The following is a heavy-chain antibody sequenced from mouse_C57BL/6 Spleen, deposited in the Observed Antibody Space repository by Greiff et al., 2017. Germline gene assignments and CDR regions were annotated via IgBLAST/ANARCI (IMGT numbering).Heavy chain of an antibody. J-gene: IGHJ2*01. V-gene: IGHV1-78*01. CDR1: GYTFTDHT. Sequence: QVQLQQSDAELVKPGASVKISCKVSGYTFTDHTIHWMKQRPEQGLEWIGYIYPRDGSTKYNEKFKGKATLTADKSSSTAYMQLNNLTSEDSAVYLCARGGYGYDVDLYWGQGTTLTVSS. CDR2: IYPRDGST. D-gene: IGHD2-2*01. CDR3: ARGGYGYDVDLY.